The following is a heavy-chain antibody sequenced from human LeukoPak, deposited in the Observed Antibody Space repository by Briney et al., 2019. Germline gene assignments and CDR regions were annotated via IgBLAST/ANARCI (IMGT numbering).Heavy chain of an antibody. J-gene: IGHJ4*02. CDR2: ISGSGGST. Sequence: GGSLRLSCAASGFTFSSYAMSWVRQAPGKGLEWVSAISGSGGSTYYADSVKGRFTISRDNSKNTLYLQMSSLRAEDTAVYYCARAAAYCAGDCYCFDYWGQGTLVTVSS. D-gene: IGHD2-21*01. V-gene: IGHV3-23*01. CDR1: GFTFSSYA. CDR3: ARAAAYCAGDCYCFDY.